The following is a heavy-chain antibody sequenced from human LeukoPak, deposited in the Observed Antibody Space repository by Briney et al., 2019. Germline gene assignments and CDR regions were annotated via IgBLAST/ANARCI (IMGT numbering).Heavy chain of an antibody. J-gene: IGHJ4*02. V-gene: IGHV3-23*01. CDR1: GFTFSSSA. CDR3: ARDQGSGWYVY. CDR2: ISGSGSGGST. Sequence: GGSLRLSCAASGFTFSSSAMSWVRQAPGKGLEWVSSISGSGSGGSTYYADSVKGRFTISRDNSKNTLYLQMNSLRAEDTAVYYCARDQGSGWYVYWGQGTLVTVSS. D-gene: IGHD6-19*01.